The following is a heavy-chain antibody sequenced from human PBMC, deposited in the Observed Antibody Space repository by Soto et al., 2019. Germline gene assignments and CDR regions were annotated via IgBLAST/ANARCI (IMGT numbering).Heavy chain of an antibody. J-gene: IGHJ6*02. Sequence: QVQLVQSGAEVKKPGASVKVSCKASGYTFSRSGISWVRQAPGQGLEWMGWINGYNGNTNYTQKMQGRITMTTDTPTSTAYMELRSLRSDDTAVYYCERMGDVPYYYYGMDVWGQGTTVIVPS. CDR2: INGYNGNT. V-gene: IGHV1-18*01. CDR3: ERMGDVPYYYYGMDV. CDR1: GYTFSRSG. D-gene: IGHD3-16*01.